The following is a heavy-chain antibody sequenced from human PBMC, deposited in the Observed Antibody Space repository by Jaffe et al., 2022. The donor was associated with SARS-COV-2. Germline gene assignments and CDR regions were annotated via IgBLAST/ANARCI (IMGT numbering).Heavy chain of an antibody. J-gene: IGHJ2*01. V-gene: IGHV1-24*01. CDR2: FDPEDGET. Sequence: QVQLVQSGAEVKKPGASVKVSCKVSGYTLTELSMHWVRQAPGKGLEWMGGFDPEDGETIYAQKFQGRVTMTEDTSTDTAYMELSSLRSEDTAVYYCATPRSSYGPSDWYFDLWGRGTLVTVSS. D-gene: IGHD1-26*01. CDR1: GYTLTELS. CDR3: ATPRSSYGPSDWYFDL.